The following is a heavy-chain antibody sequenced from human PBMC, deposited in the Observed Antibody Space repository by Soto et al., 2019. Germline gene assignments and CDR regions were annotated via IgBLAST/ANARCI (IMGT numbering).Heavy chain of an antibody. CDR1: GFIFDTYD. D-gene: IGHD5-18*01. V-gene: IGHV3-13*01. J-gene: IGHJ4*02. CDR2: VDTFGDT. Sequence: GGSLRLSCIASGFIFDTYDMHWVRQATGKGLEWVSTVDTFGDTYYPGSVKGRFTVSRENAENSFFLHMNSLRAEDTAVYYCVRGSQYSSWGQGTLVTVSS. CDR3: VRGSQYSS.